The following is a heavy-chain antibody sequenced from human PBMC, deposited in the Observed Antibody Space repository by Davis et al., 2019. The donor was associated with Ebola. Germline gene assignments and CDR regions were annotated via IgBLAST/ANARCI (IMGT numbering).Heavy chain of an antibody. CDR3: ARGRQLVRGRYGYFDY. Sequence: ASVKVSCKASGYTFTSYYMHWVRQAPGQGLEWMGIINPSGGSTSYAQKFQGRVTMTRDTSTSTVYMELSSLRSEDTAVYYCARGRQLVRGRYGYFDYWGQGTLVTVSS. V-gene: IGHV1-46*01. J-gene: IGHJ4*02. D-gene: IGHD6-6*01. CDR1: GYTFTSYY. CDR2: INPSGGST.